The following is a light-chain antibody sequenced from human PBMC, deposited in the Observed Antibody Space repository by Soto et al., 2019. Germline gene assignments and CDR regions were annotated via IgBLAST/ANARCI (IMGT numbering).Light chain of an antibody. CDR3: QQRSNWPT. Sequence: IVLTQSPATPSLSPGERATLSCRASQSVSSYLAWYQQKPGQAPRLLMYDASNRATGIPARFSGSGSGTDFALTISSLEAEDFAVYYCQQRSNWPTFGPGTKVDIK. CDR1: QSVSSY. CDR2: DAS. V-gene: IGKV3-11*01. J-gene: IGKJ3*01.